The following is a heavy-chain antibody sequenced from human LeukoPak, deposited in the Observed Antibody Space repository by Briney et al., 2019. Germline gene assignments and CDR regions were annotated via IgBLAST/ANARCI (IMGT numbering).Heavy chain of an antibody. CDR3: ARNTAYCSGGSCYDRSGMYY. V-gene: IGHV1-46*01. Sequence: ASVKVSCKASGYTFTSYYMHWVRQAPGQGLEWMGIINPSGGSTSYAQKFQGRVTMTRDMSTSTVYMELSSLRSDDTAVYYCARNTAYCSGGSCYDRSGMYYWGQGTLVTVSS. J-gene: IGHJ4*02. D-gene: IGHD2-15*01. CDR1: GYTFTSYY. CDR2: INPSGGST.